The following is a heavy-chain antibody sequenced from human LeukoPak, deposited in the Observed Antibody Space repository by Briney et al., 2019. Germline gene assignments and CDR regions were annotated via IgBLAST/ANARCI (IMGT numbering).Heavy chain of an antibody. CDR2: IYYSGRT. J-gene: IGHJ4*02. CDR3: AGSTVPAAIPYFDY. CDR1: GGSISSGDYY. D-gene: IGHD2-2*02. Sequence: SETLSLTCTVSGGSISSGDYYWSWIRQPPGKGLEWIGYIYYSGRTYYNPSLKSRVTISVDTSKNQFSLKLSSVTAADTAVYYCAGSTVPAAIPYFDYWGQGTLVTVSS. V-gene: IGHV4-30-4*08.